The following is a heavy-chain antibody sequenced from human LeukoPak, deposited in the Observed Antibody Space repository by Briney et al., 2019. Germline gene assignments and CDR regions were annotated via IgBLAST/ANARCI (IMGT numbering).Heavy chain of an antibody. Sequence: GGSLRLSCAASGFTFSSYMMNWVRQAPGKGLEWVSCISSSSSDIYYADSVKGRFTISRDNARNSLYLQMNSLRAEDTAVYYCARGREDHGDSFGYWGQGTLVTVSS. CDR2: ISSSSSDI. D-gene: IGHD4-17*01. V-gene: IGHV3-21*01. CDR3: ARGREDHGDSFGY. J-gene: IGHJ4*02. CDR1: GFTFSSYM.